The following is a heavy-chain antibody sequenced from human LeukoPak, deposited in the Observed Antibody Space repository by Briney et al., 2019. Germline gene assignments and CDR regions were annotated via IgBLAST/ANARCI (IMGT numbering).Heavy chain of an antibody. CDR2: INPNSGGT. J-gene: IGHJ4*02. V-gene: IGHV1-2*02. CDR1: GYTFTGYY. CDR3: ARGSYDFWIGLGDVDY. D-gene: IGHD3-3*01. Sequence: ASVKVSCKASGYTFTGYYMHWVRQAPGQGLEWMGWINPNSGGTNYAQKFQGRVTMTRDTSISTAYMELSRLRSDDTAVYYCARGSYDFWIGLGDVDYWGQGTLVTVSS.